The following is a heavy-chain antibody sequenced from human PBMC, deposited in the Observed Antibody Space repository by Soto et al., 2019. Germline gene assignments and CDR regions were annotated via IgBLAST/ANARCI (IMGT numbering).Heavy chain of an antibody. Sequence: GGSLRLSCAASGFTFSSYAMSWVRQAPGKGLEWVSAISGSGGSTYYADSVKGRFTISRDNSKNTLYLQMNSLRAEDTAVDYCAKDRYGGYGRLPTDYWGQGTLVTVSS. CDR3: AKDRYGGYGRLPTDY. V-gene: IGHV3-23*01. CDR2: ISGSGGST. J-gene: IGHJ4*02. CDR1: GFTFSSYA. D-gene: IGHD5-18*01.